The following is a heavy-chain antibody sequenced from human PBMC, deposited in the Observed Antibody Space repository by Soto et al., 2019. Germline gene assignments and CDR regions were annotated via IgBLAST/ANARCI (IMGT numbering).Heavy chain of an antibody. D-gene: IGHD2-2*01. Sequence: DTLSLTCVVYDGSFSCYYWSWIRQSPGKGLEWIGGINHRGSTNYNPSLESRVTTSVDTSKNQFSLKLPPVTAADTAMYYCARDGFCTSTTCRVGNWFDPWGQGTLVTVSS. V-gene: IGHV4-34*01. CDR2: INHRGST. CDR3: ARDGFCTSTTCRVGNWFDP. J-gene: IGHJ5*02. CDR1: DGSFSCYY.